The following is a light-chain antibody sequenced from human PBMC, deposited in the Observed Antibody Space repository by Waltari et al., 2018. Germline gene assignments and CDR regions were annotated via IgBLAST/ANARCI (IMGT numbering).Light chain of an antibody. CDR1: QGISSW. V-gene: IGKV1-12*01. J-gene: IGKJ1*01. CDR2: SAS. CDR3: QQSNSFPQT. Sequence: DIQMTQFPSSVSASVGARVTITCRASQGISSWLAWYQQKQGKAPKLLIYSASSLQSGVPARFSGSGSGTEFTLTINSLQPEDFATYYCQQSNSFPQTFGQGTKVEIK.